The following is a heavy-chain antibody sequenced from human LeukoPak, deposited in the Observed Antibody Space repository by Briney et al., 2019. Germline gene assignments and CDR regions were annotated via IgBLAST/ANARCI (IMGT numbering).Heavy chain of an antibody. CDR3: ARTHYYFDY. J-gene: IGHJ4*02. CDR2: INHSGST. Sequence: KTSETLSLTCAVYGGSFRGYYWSWIRQPPGKGLEWIGEINHSGSTNYNPSLKSRVTISVDTSKNQFSLKLSSVTAADTAVYYCARTHYYFDYWGQGTLVTVSS. V-gene: IGHV4-34*01. CDR1: GGSFRGYY.